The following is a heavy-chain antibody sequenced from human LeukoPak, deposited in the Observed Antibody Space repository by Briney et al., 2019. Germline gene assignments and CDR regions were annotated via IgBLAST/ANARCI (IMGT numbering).Heavy chain of an antibody. J-gene: IGHJ4*02. CDR3: VKGSGYYFPSPFVY. V-gene: IGHV3-48*03. Sequence: GGSLRLSCAASGFTFSSYEMNWVRQAPGKGLEWVSYISSGSSTIYYADSVKGRFTISTDNAKNSLSLQMNSLIADDMALYYFVKGSGYYFPSPFVYWGEGTLVTVSS. D-gene: IGHD3-22*01. CDR2: ISSGSSTI. CDR1: GFTFSSYE.